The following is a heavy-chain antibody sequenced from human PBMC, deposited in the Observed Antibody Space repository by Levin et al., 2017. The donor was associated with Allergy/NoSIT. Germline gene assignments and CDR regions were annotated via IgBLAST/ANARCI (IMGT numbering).Heavy chain of an antibody. J-gene: IGHJ6*02. CDR1: GGSFSDYV. CDR2: INHSGFT. V-gene: IGHV4-34*01. Sequence: SQTLSLTCAVSGGSFSDYVWIWIRQSPRKGPEWIGQINHSGFTDYNPSLKSRVTISLDTPKSQFSLRLRSVTAADAAKYYFARGRREAVWTKSILNYFYYGMDVWGQGTTVAVSS. CDR3: ARGRREAVWTKSILNYFYYGMDV. D-gene: IGHD1/OR15-1a*01.